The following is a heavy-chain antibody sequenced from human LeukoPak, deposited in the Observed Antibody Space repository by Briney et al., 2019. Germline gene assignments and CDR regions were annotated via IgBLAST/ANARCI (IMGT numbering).Heavy chain of an antibody. D-gene: IGHD4-17*01. CDR1: GYTFTGYD. Sequence: ASVKVSCKASGYTFTGYDIHWVRQAPGQGLEWMGRINPNSGGTKYAQKFQGRVTMTRDTSITKAYMELSRLRSDDTAVYYCARDERAYGDYGYNWFDPWGQGTLVTVSS. CDR3: ARDERAYGDYGYNWFDP. V-gene: IGHV1-2*06. CDR2: INPNSGGT. J-gene: IGHJ5*02.